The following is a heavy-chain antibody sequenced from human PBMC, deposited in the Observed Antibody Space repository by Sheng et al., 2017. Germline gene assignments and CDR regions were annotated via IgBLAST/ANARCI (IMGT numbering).Heavy chain of an antibody. CDR1: GFTFSSYT. CDR2: ISSNSNSI. J-gene: IGHJ4*02. D-gene: IGHD6-19*01. Sequence: EVQLVESGGGLVKPGGSLRLSCAASGFTFSSYTMNWVRQAPGKGLEWVSSISSNSNSIHYADSVKGRVTISRDNARNSLYLEMNSLRAEDTAVYFCAREGYSSGWYVDYWGQGTL. CDR3: AREGYSSGWYVDY. V-gene: IGHV3-21*01.